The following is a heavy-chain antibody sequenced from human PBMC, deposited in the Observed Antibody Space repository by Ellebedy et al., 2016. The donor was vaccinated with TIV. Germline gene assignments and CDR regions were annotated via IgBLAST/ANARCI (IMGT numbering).Heavy chain of an antibody. V-gene: IGHV1-2*02. CDR3: ARVGYCSSTSCSYYYYYYMDV. CDR2: INPNSGGT. D-gene: IGHD2-2*01. Sequence: ASVKVSCXASGYTFTSYGISWVRQAPGQGLEWMGWINPNSGGTNYAQKFQGRVTMTRDTSISTAYMELSRLRSDDTAVYYCARVGYCSSTSCSYYYYYYMDVWGKGTTVTVSS. CDR1: GYTFTSYG. J-gene: IGHJ6*03.